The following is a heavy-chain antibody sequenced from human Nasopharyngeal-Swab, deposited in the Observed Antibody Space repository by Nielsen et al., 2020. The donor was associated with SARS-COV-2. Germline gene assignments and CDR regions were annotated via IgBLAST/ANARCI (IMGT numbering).Heavy chain of an antibody. CDR3: ATRPSLSLPQFQWELLFY. J-gene: IGHJ4*02. Sequence: ASVKVSCKVSGYTLTELSMHWVRQAPGKGLEWMGGFDPEDGETIYAQKFQGRVTMTEDTSTDTAYTELSSLRSEDTAVYYCATRPSLSLPQFQWELLFYWGQGTLVTVSS. D-gene: IGHD1-26*01. V-gene: IGHV1-24*01. CDR1: GYTLTELS. CDR2: FDPEDGET.